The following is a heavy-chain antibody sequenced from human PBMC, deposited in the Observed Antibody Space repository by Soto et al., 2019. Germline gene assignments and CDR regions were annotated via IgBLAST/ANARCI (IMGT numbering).Heavy chain of an antibody. J-gene: IGHJ5*02. Sequence: LSLSCATSGFTFHDYAMIWVRQAPGKGLEWVSAISFTGSATYYEDSVKGRFTISRDNSKNIVYLQMNSMRVDDTALYYCVKEVETVTIVAFPXWGKGTQVTISX. D-gene: IGHD3-22*01. CDR2: ISFTGSAT. V-gene: IGHV3-23*05. CDR3: VKEVETVTIVAFPX. CDR1: GFTFHDYA.